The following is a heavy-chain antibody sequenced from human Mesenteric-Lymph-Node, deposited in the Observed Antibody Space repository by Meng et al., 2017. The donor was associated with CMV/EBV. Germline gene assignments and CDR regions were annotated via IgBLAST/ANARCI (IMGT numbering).Heavy chain of an antibody. J-gene: IGHJ5*02. CDR3: ARHVGQQLVRWFDP. D-gene: IGHD6-13*01. V-gene: IGHV5-51*01. CDR2: VYPGNSDT. Sequence: GESLKISCKGSGYRFDTYWIGWVRQMPGKGLEWIGIVYPGNSDTRYSPSFQGQVTISADKSISTAYLQWSSLKASDTAMYYCARHVGQQLVRWFDPWGQGTLVTVSS. CDR1: GYRFDTYW.